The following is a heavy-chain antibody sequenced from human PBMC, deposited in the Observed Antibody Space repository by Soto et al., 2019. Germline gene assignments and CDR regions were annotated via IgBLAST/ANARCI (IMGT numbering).Heavy chain of an antibody. CDR3: ARVWGYYGSGSYYNVNWFDP. D-gene: IGHD3-10*01. J-gene: IGHJ5*02. V-gene: IGHV4-59*01. Sequence: SETLSLTCTVSGGSISSYYWSWIRQPPGKGLEWIGYIYYSGSTNYNPSLKSRVTISVDTSKNQFSLKLSSVTAADTAVYYCARVWGYYGSGSYYNVNWFDPWGQGTLVTVSS. CDR2: IYYSGST. CDR1: GGSISSYY.